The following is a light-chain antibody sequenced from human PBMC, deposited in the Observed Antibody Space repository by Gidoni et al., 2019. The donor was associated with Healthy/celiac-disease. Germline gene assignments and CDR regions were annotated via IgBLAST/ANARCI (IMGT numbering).Light chain of an antibody. J-gene: IGKJ4*01. CDR3: QQSYSFSPLT. CDR2: AAS. CDR1: QSISSY. V-gene: IGKV1-39*01. Sequence: DIQMTQSPSSLSASVGDRVTITCRASQSISSYLNWYQQKPGKAPKLLIYAASSLQSGVPSRFSGSGSGTDFTLTISSLQPEDFATYYCQQSYSFSPLTFGGGTKVEIK.